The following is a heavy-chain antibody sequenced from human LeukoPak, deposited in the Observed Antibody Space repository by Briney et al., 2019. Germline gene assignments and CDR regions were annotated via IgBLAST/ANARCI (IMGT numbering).Heavy chain of an antibody. Sequence: SVTVSCKASGGTFSSYAISWVRRPPGQGLEWVGGIIPIFGTANYAQNFQGRVTITTDESTSTAYMELSSLRSEDTAVYYCARGIVPGWSGPTHYWGQGTLVTVSS. V-gene: IGHV1-69*05. CDR1: GGTFSSYA. CDR3: ARGIVPGWSGPTHY. D-gene: IGHD3-3*01. J-gene: IGHJ4*02. CDR2: IIPIFGTA.